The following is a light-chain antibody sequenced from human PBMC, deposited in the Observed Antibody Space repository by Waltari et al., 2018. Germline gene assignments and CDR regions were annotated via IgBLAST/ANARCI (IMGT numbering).Light chain of an antibody. V-gene: IGKV4-1*01. CDR2: WAS. J-gene: IGKJ1*01. CDR3: QQYYSTPQT. Sequence: DIVITRSPDSLAVSLGERATINCKSSQSVLYSSNNKNHLAWYQQKPGQPPNLLIYWASTRESGVPDRFSGSGSGTDFTLTISSLQAEDVAVYYCQQYYSTPQTFGQGTKVEIK. CDR1: QSVLYSSNNKNH.